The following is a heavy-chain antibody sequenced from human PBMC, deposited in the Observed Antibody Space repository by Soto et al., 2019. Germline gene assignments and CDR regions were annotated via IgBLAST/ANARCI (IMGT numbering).Heavy chain of an antibody. CDR1: GFTLSSYA. CDR2: ISGRGGST. V-gene: IGHV3-23*01. Sequence: GGSLRLSWAASGFTLSSYALCWARQAPGKGLEWVSAISGRGGSTYYADTVKGRFTISRDNSKSTLYLQMNSLRAEDTAVYYCAKEQRGRSGWGGYYFDYRGQGTLVTVSS. D-gene: IGHD6-19*01. CDR3: AKEQRGRSGWGGYYFDY. J-gene: IGHJ4*02.